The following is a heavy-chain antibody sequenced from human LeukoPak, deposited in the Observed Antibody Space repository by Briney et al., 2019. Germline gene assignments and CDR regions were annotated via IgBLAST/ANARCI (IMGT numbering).Heavy chain of an antibody. Sequence: GGSLRLSCAASGLTFSSYGMHWVRQAPGKGLEWVAFIRYDGSNKYYAGSVKGRFTISRDNSKNTLYLQMHSLRAEDTAVYYCAKDLSSRERTTDDYWGQGTLVTASS. CDR3: AKDLSSRERTTDDY. J-gene: IGHJ4*02. V-gene: IGHV3-30*02. D-gene: IGHD1-7*01. CDR2: IRYDGSNK. CDR1: GLTFSSYG.